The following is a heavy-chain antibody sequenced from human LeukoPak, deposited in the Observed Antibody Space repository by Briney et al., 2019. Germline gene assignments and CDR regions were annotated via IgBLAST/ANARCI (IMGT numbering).Heavy chain of an antibody. J-gene: IGHJ4*02. V-gene: IGHV3-23*01. CDR1: GFTFSSYA. Sequence: PGGSLRLSCAASGFTFSSYAMSWVRQAPGKGLEWVSGIGGSGGSTFYADSVKGRFTISRDNSKNTLYLQVNSLRAEDTAVYYCARDELAVAKKGFLDSWGQGTLVTVSS. D-gene: IGHD6-19*01. CDR3: ARDELAVAKKGFLDS. CDR2: IGGSGGST.